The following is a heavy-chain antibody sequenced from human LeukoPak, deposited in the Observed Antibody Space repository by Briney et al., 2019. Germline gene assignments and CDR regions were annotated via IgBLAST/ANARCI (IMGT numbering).Heavy chain of an antibody. J-gene: IGHJ4*02. Sequence: ASVKVSCKASGYTFTGYYMHWVRQAPGQGLEWMGWINPNSGGTNYAQKFQGRVTMTRDTSISTAYMELSRLRSDDTAVYYCARVDFWSGYPGFSLRYWGQGTLVTVSS. CDR2: INPNSGGT. V-gene: IGHV1-2*02. D-gene: IGHD3-3*01. CDR1: GYTFTGYY. CDR3: ARVDFWSGYPGFSLRY.